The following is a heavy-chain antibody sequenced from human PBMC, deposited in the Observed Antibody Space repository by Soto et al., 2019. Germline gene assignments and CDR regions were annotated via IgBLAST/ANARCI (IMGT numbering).Heavy chain of an antibody. D-gene: IGHD4-4*01. CDR2: ILHDGSAE. CDR1: GFIFTNYG. J-gene: IGHJ6*02. V-gene: IGHV3-30*03. Sequence: GGSLRLSCAASGFIFTNYGMHWVRHAPGKGLEWMALILHDGSAEYYADSVKGRFTISRDNSKNTLYLQMNSLTAEDTAVYYCARSRDGYSFYFYYGMDGWGQGTTVTVSS. CDR3: ARSRDGYSFYFYYGMDG.